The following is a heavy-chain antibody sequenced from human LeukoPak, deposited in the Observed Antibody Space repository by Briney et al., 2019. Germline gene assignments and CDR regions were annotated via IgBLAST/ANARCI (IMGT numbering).Heavy chain of an antibody. V-gene: IGHV3-30*18. J-gene: IGHJ4*02. D-gene: IGHD2-8*01. CDR1: GFTFSSYG. Sequence: GRSLRLSCAASGFTFSSYGMHWVRQAPGKGLEWVAVTSYDGSNKYYADSVKGRFTISRDNSKNTLYLQMNSLRAEDTAVYYCAKDNSVYYFDYWGQGTLVTVSS. CDR3: AKDNSVYYFDY. CDR2: TSYDGSNK.